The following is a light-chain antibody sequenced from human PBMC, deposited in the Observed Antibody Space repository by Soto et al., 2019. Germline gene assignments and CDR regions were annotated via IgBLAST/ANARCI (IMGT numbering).Light chain of an antibody. CDR2: GNI. Sequence: QSVLTQPPSVSGAPGQTVTISCTGTSSNIGSHFDVHWYQHLPGTVPKLLIYGNIHRPSGVPDRFSGSKSGNTASLTISGLQAEYEADYHCCSYAGSYTRVIFGGGTKLTVL. CDR3: CSYAGSYTRVI. V-gene: IGLV1-40*01. CDR1: SSNIGSHFD. J-gene: IGLJ2*01.